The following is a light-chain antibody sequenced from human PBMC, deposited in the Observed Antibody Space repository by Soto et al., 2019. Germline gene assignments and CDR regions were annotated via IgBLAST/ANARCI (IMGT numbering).Light chain of an antibody. CDR3: QQYNDWPPFT. CDR2: GAS. CDR1: QSVTTN. Sequence: EIVMSQSPATLSVSPGERVTFSCRASQSVTTNLAWYQQKPGQAPRLLIYGASIRATAIPARFSGSGSGTEFTLTICSLQSEDFAVYYCQQYNDWPPFTFGQGTKLEIK. J-gene: IGKJ2*01. V-gene: IGKV3-15*01.